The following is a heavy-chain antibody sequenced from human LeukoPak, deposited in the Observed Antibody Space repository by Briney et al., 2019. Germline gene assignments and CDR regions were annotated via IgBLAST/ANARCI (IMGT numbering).Heavy chain of an antibody. CDR3: ARDLRGSGPAAIQGYYGMDV. D-gene: IGHD2-2*02. V-gene: IGHV1-2*02. Sequence: PLASVKVSCKASGYTFTGYYMHWVRQAPGQGLEWMGWINPNSGGTNYAQKFQGRVTMTRDTSISTACMELSRLRSDDTAVYYCARDLRGSGPAAIQGYYGMDVWGQGTTVTVSS. CDR1: GYTFTGYY. CDR2: INPNSGGT. J-gene: IGHJ6*02.